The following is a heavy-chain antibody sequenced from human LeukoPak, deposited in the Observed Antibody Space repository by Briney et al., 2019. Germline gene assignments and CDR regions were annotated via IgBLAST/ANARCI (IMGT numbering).Heavy chain of an antibody. CDR1: GFTFSSYA. CDR2: ISGSGGST. CDR3: AKLTTMDYYFDY. Sequence: GGSLRLSCAASGFTFSSYAMSWVRQAPGKGLEWVSVISGSGGSTYYADSVKGRFTISRDNSKNTLYLQMNSLRAEDTAVYYCAKLTTMDYYFDYWGQGTLVTVSS. V-gene: IGHV3-23*01. D-gene: IGHD4/OR15-4a*01. J-gene: IGHJ4*02.